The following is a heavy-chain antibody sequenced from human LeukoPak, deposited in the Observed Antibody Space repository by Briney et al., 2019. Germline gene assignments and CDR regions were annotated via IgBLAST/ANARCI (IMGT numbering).Heavy chain of an antibody. J-gene: IGHJ3*02. CDR2: IYSGGST. Sequence: GGSLRLSCAASGFTVSSNYMSWVRQAPGRGLEWVSVIYSGGSTYYADSVKGRFTISRDNSKNTLYPQMNSLRAEDTAVYYCARGWSGYDTVAQDAFDIWGQGTMVTVSS. V-gene: IGHV3-66*01. CDR3: ARGWSGYDTVAQDAFDI. D-gene: IGHD5-12*01. CDR1: GFTVSSNY.